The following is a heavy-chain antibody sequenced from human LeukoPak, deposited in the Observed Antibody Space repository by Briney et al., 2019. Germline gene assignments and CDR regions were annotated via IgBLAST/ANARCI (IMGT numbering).Heavy chain of an antibody. CDR2: INSDGSST. CDR3: ARDYYDSSGHYAATLRYFDL. CDR1: GFTFSNYW. D-gene: IGHD3-22*01. V-gene: IGHV3-74*01. Sequence: GGSLRLSCAASGFTFSNYWMHWVRQAPGKGLVWVSLINSDGSSTSYADSVKGRFAISRDNAKNTLYLQVNSLRAEDTAVYYCARDYYDSSGHYAATLRYFDLWGRGTLVTVSS. J-gene: IGHJ2*01.